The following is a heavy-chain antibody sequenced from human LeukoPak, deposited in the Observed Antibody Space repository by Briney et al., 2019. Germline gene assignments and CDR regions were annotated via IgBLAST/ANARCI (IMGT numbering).Heavy chain of an antibody. Sequence: SETLSLTFAVYGGSFSGYYWSWIRQPPGKGLEWIGEINHSGSTNYNPSLKSRVTISVDTSKNQFSLKLSSVTAADTAVYYCARRRGVAAAGDYWGQGTLVTVSS. J-gene: IGHJ4*02. V-gene: IGHV4-34*01. CDR3: ARRRGVAAAGDY. D-gene: IGHD6-13*01. CDR1: GGSFSGYY. CDR2: INHSGST.